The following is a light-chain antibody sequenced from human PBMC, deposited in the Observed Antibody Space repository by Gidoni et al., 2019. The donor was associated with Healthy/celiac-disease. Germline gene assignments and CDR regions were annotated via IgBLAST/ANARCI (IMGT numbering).Light chain of an antibody. J-gene: IGKJ4*01. CDR3: QQYDNLPPLT. Sequence: DIQMTQSQSSLSASVGDRVTITCQASQDISNYLNWYQQKPGKAPKLLIYDASNLETGVPSRFSGSVSGTDFTFTISSLQPEDIATYYCQQYDNLPPLTFGGXTKVEIK. CDR1: QDISNY. CDR2: DAS. V-gene: IGKV1-33*01.